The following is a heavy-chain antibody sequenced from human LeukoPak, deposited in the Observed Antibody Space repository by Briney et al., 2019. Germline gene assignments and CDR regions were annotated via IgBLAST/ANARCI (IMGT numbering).Heavy chain of an antibody. CDR3: ARDAPGNTALDY. CDR2: INGYGSST. V-gene: IGHV3-74*01. Sequence: GGSLRLSCAASGFTFVSYWMHWVRQAPGKGLVWVSHINGYGSSTDFADSVKGRFTISRDNAKNTLYLQMNSLRAEDTAVYYCARDAPGNTALDYWGQGTLVTVSP. CDR1: GFTFVSYW. J-gene: IGHJ4*02. D-gene: IGHD5-18*01.